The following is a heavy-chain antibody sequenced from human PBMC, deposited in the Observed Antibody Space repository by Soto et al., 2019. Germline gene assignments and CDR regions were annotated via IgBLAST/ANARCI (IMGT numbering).Heavy chain of an antibody. D-gene: IGHD4-17*01. Sequence: QVQLVQSGAEVKKPGASVKVSCKASGYTFTSYGITWVRQAPGQGLEWMGWVNSYNGVTNYARRFQGRVTMTTDTSTSTVYMELRSLRSDDTAVYYCARDRQNYGSFDYWGQGTLVTVSS. CDR3: ARDRQNYGSFDY. CDR1: GYTFTSYG. V-gene: IGHV1-18*01. CDR2: VNSYNGVT. J-gene: IGHJ4*02.